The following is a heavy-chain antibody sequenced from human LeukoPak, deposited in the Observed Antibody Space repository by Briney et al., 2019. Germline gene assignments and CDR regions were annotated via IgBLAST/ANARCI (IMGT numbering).Heavy chain of an antibody. Sequence: GGSLRLSCAASGFTFSSYAMSWVRPAPGEGLGWVSAISGSGGSTYYADSVKGRFTISRDNSKNTLYLQMNSLRAEDTAVYYCAKQGGIAARPPFDYWGQGTLVTVSS. CDR1: GFTFSSYA. D-gene: IGHD6-6*01. V-gene: IGHV3-23*01. CDR2: ISGSGGST. CDR3: AKQGGIAARPPFDY. J-gene: IGHJ4*02.